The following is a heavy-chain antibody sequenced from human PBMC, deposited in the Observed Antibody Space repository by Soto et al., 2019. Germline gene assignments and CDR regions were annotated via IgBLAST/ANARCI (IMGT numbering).Heavy chain of an antibody. J-gene: IGHJ6*02. CDR3: ARADLVLRFLEWFETPYYGMDV. CDR1: GFTFSIFA. Sequence: GGSLRLSCAASGFTFSIFAMSWVRQAPGKGLEWVANIKQDGSEKYYVDSVKGRFTISRDNAKNSLYLQMNSLRAEDTAVYYCARADLVLRFLEWFETPYYGMDVWGQGTTVTVSS. D-gene: IGHD3-3*01. V-gene: IGHV3-7*01. CDR2: IKQDGSEK.